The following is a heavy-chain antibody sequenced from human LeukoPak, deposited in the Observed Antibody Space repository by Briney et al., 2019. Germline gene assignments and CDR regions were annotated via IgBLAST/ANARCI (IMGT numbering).Heavy chain of an antibody. CDR3: ARALFDHNYDSTGFDC. CDR1: EHTFTPSY. CDR2: INPHTNGT. J-gene: IGHJ4*02. D-gene: IGHD3-22*01. V-gene: IGHV1-2*02. Sequence: APVSASCTPFEHTFTPSYMLWVRQAPGQRPKCLGWINPHTNGTKYERKFQGRVTMTRDTSISTAYMELSRLRSDDTGVYYCARALFDHNYDSTGFDCWGQGTLVTVSS.